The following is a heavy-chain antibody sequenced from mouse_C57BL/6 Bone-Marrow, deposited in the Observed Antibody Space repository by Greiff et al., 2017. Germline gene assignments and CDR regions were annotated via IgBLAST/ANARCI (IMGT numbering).Heavy chain of an antibody. CDR3: TSYDYDGFAY. CDR1: GFNIKDYY. D-gene: IGHD2-4*01. CDR2: IDPEDGDT. J-gene: IGHJ3*01. V-gene: IGHV14-1*01. Sequence: VQLQQSGAELVRPGASVKLSCTASGFNIKDYYMHWVKQRPEQGLEWIGRIDPEDGDTEYAPKFQGKATMTADTSSNTAYLPLISLTSEDTAVYYCTSYDYDGFAYWGQGTRVTVSA.